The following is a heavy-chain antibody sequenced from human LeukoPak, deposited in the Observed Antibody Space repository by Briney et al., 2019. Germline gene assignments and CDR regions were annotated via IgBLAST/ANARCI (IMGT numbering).Heavy chain of an antibody. V-gene: IGHV5-51*01. CDR2: IYPGDSDT. CDR3: VRQEVEYNWFDR. Sequence: GESLQISCQGSGYSFTSYWIGWVRQLPGKGLGWMGIIYPGDSDTRYSPSFQGQVTISADKSISTAYLQWSSLKASDTAMYYCVRQEVEYNWFDRGGRGTLVTVSA. J-gene: IGHJ5*02. CDR1: GYSFTSYW.